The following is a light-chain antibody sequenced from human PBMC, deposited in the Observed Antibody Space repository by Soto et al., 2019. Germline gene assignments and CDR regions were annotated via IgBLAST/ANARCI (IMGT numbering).Light chain of an antibody. V-gene: IGLV1-40*01. CDR2: GNS. CDR3: RSYESSLGVSL. Sequence: QSVLTQPPSVSGAPGQRVTISCTGSSSNIGAGYDVHWYQQLPGTAPKLLIYGNSNRPSGVPDRFSGSKSGTSASLAITGLQAEDGANYSGRSYESSLGVSLFGGGTKLPVL. J-gene: IGLJ2*01. CDR1: SSNIGAGYD.